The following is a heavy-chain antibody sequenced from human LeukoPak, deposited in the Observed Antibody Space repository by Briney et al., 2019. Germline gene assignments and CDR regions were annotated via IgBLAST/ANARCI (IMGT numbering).Heavy chain of an antibody. V-gene: IGHV4-38-2*02. CDR2: VYHSGNT. J-gene: IGHJ6*02. D-gene: IGHD4-17*01. Sequence: SETLSLTCTVSGYSMGRAYYWSWIRQPPGKGLEYIASVYHSGNTYYNPSLKSRITISKDTSKNQFSLQLTSVTAADTAVYYCARSEGDYVDYYGMDVWGQGTTVTVSS. CDR3: ARSEGDYVDYYGMDV. CDR1: GYSMGRAYY.